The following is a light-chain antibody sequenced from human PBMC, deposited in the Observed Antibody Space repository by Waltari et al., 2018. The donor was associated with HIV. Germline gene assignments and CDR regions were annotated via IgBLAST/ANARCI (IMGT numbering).Light chain of an antibody. Sequence: QSVLTQPPSASGAPGQRVTISCSGSFSNIGSSTVNWYQQLPGTAPRLLIYGSSQRPSGVPDRFSGSRSDTSASLDISGLHSEDEGDYYCAVWDDSLSEYVFATGTKVFVL. V-gene: IGLV1-44*01. CDR3: AVWDDSLSEYV. CDR2: GSS. CDR1: FSNIGSST. J-gene: IGLJ1*01.